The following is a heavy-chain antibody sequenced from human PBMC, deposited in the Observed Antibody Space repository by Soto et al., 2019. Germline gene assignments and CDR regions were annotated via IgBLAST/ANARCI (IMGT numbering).Heavy chain of an antibody. V-gene: IGHV4-59*01. CDR2: IYYSGST. CDR1: GVSISSYY. D-gene: IGHD2-15*01. CDR3: AREVVVAATRWFDP. J-gene: IGHJ5*02. Sequence: PSETLSLTCTVSGVSISSYYWSWIRQPPGKGLEWIGYIYYSGSTNYNPSLKSRVTISVDTSKNQFSLKLSSVTAADTAVYYCAREVVVAATRWFDPWGQGTLVTVSS.